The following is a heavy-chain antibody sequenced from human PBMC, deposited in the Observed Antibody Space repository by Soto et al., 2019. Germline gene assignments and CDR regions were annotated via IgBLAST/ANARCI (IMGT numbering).Heavy chain of an antibody. Sequence: SETLSLTXTVSGGSISSYYWSWIRQPAGKGLEWIGRIYTSGSTNYNPSLKSRVTMSVDTSKNQFSLKLSSVTAADTAVYYCARHRFPAVIPTINYYGMDVWGQGTTVTVSS. CDR3: ARHRFPAVIPTINYYGMDV. J-gene: IGHJ6*02. D-gene: IGHD3-16*02. CDR2: IYTSGST. CDR1: GGSISSYY. V-gene: IGHV4-4*07.